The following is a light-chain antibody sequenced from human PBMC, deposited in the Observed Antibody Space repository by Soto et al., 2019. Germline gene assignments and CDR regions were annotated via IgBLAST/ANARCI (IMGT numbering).Light chain of an antibody. Sequence: EIVMTQSPATLSVSTGERATLSCRASQSVSSNLAWYQQKPGQAPRLLIYGASTRATGIPARFSGSGSGTEFTLTIRSLQSEDVAVYYCQQYNNWPHTFGGGPKVEI. CDR1: QSVSSN. J-gene: IGKJ4*01. CDR3: QQYNNWPHT. CDR2: GAS. V-gene: IGKV3-15*01.